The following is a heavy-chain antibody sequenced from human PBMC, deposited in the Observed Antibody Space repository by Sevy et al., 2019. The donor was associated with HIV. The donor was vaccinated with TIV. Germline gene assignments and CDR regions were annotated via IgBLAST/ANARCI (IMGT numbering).Heavy chain of an antibody. CDR3: ARDRVVAVFRYFDY. CDR2: IYSGGST. CDR1: GITVSRNY. Sequence: GGSLRLSCAASGITVSRNYMSWVRQAPGKGLEWVSVIYSGGSTYYADSVKGRFTISRDNSKNTLYLQMNSLRAGDTAVYYCARDRVVAVFRYFDYWGQGTLVTVSS. D-gene: IGHD5-12*01. V-gene: IGHV3-66*01. J-gene: IGHJ4*02.